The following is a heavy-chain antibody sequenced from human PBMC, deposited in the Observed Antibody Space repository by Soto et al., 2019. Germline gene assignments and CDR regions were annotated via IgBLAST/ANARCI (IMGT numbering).Heavy chain of an antibody. D-gene: IGHD3-16*01. CDR1: GFTFDSFA. CDR2: ISASGGST. J-gene: IGHJ4*02. V-gene: IGHV3-23*01. Sequence: GGSLRLSCAASGFTFDSFAMAWVRQAPGKGLEWVSAISASGGSTFYADSVKGRFTISRDSSKNTLYLQMNSLRAEDTAVYYCARGAVMPDSWGQGTLVTVSS. CDR3: ARGAVMPDS.